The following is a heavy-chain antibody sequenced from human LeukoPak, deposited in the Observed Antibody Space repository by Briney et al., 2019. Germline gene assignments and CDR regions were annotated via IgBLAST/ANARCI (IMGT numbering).Heavy chain of an antibody. D-gene: IGHD6-13*01. V-gene: IGHV3-15*01. J-gene: IGHJ4*02. CDR1: GFTFSNAW. Sequence: GGSLRLSCAASGFTFSNAWMSWVRQAPGKGLEWVGRIKSKTDGGTTDYAAPVKGRFAISRDGSGNTLYLQMNSLRTEDTAVYYCATQQQLEHLFGYWGQGTLVTVSS. CDR3: ATQQQLEHLFGY. CDR2: IKSKTDGGTT.